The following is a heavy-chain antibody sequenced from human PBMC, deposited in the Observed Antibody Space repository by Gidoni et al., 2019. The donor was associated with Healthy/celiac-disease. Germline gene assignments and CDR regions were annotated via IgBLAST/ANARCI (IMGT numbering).Heavy chain of an antibody. J-gene: IGHJ4*02. CDR2: IYHSGST. CDR1: GYSISSGYY. Sequence: VQLQASGPGLVKASETLSLPCTVSGYSISSGYYWAWIRQPPGKGLEWIGSIYHSGSTYYNPSLKSRVTISVDTYKNQFSLKLSSVTAADTAVYYCARDLVPAASVYWGQGTLVTVSS. V-gene: IGHV4-38-2*02. D-gene: IGHD2-2*01. CDR3: ARDLVPAASVY.